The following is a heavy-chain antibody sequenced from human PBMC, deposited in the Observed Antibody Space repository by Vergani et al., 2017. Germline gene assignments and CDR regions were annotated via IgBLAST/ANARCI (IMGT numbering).Heavy chain of an antibody. CDR3: ARDRYYYDSSGYYFDY. Sequence: QLHLQESGPGLVKPSETLSLTCTVSGGSITSSSYYWGWIRQPPGKGLEWIGRIYTSGSTNYNPSLKSRVTMSVDTSKNQFSLKLSSVTAADTAVYYCARDRYYYDSSGYYFDYWGQGTLVTVSS. CDR2: IYTSGST. CDR1: GGSITSSSYY. J-gene: IGHJ4*02. D-gene: IGHD3-22*01. V-gene: IGHV4-61*02.